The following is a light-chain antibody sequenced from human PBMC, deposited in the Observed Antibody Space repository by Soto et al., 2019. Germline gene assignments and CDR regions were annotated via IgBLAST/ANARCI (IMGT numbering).Light chain of an antibody. J-gene: IGKJ5*01. CDR3: QQSYTTPIT. CDR1: QSVSSSY. V-gene: IGKV3-20*01. CDR2: GAS. Sequence: EIVLTQSPGTLSLSPGERATLSCRASQSVSSSYLAWYQQKPGQAPRLLIYGASSRATGIPDRFSGSGSGTDFTLTISRLEPEDFATYFCQQSYTTPITFGQGTRL.